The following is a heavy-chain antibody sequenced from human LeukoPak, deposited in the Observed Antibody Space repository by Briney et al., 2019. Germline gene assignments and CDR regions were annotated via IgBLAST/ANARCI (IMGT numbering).Heavy chain of an antibody. CDR3: ERSPLSSRGWYRADY. Sequence: SETLSLTCTVSGGPIRTYYWNWIRQPAGKGLEWIGRIDGSGSTTFSPSLRSRVTMSVDSSKSQISLNLNSVTAADTAMYYCERSPLSSRGWYRADYWGQGTLVTVSS. D-gene: IGHD6-19*01. CDR1: GGPIRTYY. J-gene: IGHJ4*02. V-gene: IGHV4-4*07. CDR2: IDGSGST.